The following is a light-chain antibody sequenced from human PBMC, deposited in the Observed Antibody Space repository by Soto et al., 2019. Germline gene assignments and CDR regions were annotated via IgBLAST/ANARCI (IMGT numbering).Light chain of an antibody. Sequence: EIVLTQSPATLSLSPGERATLSCRSSQTVSSFLACYQQKPGQAPRLLIYDASNRATGIPARFSGSGSGTDFTLTISSLEPEDFAVYYCQQRSKWPLTFGGGTKVEIK. J-gene: IGKJ4*01. CDR3: QQRSKWPLT. CDR1: QTVSSF. CDR2: DAS. V-gene: IGKV3-11*01.